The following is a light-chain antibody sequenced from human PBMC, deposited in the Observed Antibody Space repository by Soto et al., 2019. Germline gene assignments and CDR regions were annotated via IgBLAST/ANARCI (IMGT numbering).Light chain of an antibody. J-gene: IGKJ4*01. CDR1: QYVGTR. CDR2: DIS. CDR3: QQRSDWLT. Sequence: EIVLTQSPATLSSSPGETATLSCRASQYVGTRLAWYQHKPGQAPRLLIYDISNRATGIPARFSGSGSGTDFTLTISSLEPEDFAVYYCQQRSDWLTFGGGTKVDI. V-gene: IGKV3-11*01.